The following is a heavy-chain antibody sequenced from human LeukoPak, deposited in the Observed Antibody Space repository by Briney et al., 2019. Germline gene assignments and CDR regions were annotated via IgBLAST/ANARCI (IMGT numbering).Heavy chain of an antibody. J-gene: IGHJ6*03. CDR3: ARGSSDFRTPYMDA. Sequence: GGSLRLSCAASGFSFNTYTMNWVRQAPGKGLEWVSSISSTSSYIYYANSVKGRFSISRDNAKNSLYLQMNSLRAEDTAVYYCARGSSDFRTPYMDAWGKGTTVTVSS. D-gene: IGHD3-3*01. V-gene: IGHV3-21*01. CDR1: GFSFNTYT. CDR2: ISSTSSYI.